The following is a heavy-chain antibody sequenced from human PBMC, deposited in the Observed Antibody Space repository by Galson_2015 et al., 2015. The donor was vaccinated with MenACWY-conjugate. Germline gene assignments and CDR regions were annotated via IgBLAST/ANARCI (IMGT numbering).Heavy chain of an antibody. J-gene: IGHJ4*02. CDR1: GFTFSSYA. D-gene: IGHD2-21*01. Sequence: SLRLSCAASGFTFSSYARSWVRQAPGRGLEWVSAMSGSGGGTYYAGSVKGRFTISRDSSKNTLYLQMNSLRAEDTAVYYCAKGRQSSAYSSIDYWGQGTLASVSS. CDR3: AKGRQSSAYSSIDY. CDR2: MSGSGGGT. V-gene: IGHV3-23*01.